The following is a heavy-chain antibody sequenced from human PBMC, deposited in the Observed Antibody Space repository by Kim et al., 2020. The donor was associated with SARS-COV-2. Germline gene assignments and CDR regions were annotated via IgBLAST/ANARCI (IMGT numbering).Heavy chain of an antibody. CDR3: TRLEAAAGTGY. V-gene: IGHV3-73*01. CDR1: GFTFSGSA. D-gene: IGHD6-13*01. J-gene: IGHJ4*02. Sequence: GGSLRLSCAASGFTFSGSAMHWVRQASGKGLEWVGRIRSKANSYATAYAASVQGRFTISRDDSKNTAYLQMNSLKTEATAVYYCTRLEAAAGTGYWGQGTLVTVSS. CDR2: IRSKANSYAT.